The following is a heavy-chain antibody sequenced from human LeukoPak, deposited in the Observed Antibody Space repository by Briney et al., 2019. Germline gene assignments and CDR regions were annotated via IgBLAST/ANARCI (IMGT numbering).Heavy chain of an antibody. V-gene: IGHV3-23*01. CDR3: AKGHLDYYDSSGPPHY. CDR1: GFTFSSYA. J-gene: IGHJ4*02. CDR2: ISGSGGST. D-gene: IGHD3-22*01. Sequence: GGSLRLSCAASGFTFSSYAMSWVRQAPGKGLEWVSAISGSGGSTYYADSVKGRFTISRDNSKNTLYLQMNSLRAEDTAVYYCAKGHLDYYDSSGPPHYWGQGTLVTVSS.